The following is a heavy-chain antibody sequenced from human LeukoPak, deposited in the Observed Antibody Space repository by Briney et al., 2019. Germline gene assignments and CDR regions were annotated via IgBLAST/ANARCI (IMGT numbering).Heavy chain of an antibody. CDR3: ARDLRRVGAPYYLRRGMDV. CDR1: GYTFTSYY. Sequence: GASVKVSCKASGYTFTSYYMHWVRQAPGQGLEWMGIINPSGGSTSYAQKFQGRVTMTRDTSTSTVYMELSSLRSEDTAVYYCARDLRRVGAPYYLRRGMDVWGQGTTVTVSS. CDR2: INPSGGST. V-gene: IGHV1-46*01. D-gene: IGHD1-26*01. J-gene: IGHJ6*02.